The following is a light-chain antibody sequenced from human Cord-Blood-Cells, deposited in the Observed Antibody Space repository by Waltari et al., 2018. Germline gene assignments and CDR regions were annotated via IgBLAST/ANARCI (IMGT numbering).Light chain of an antibody. CDR2: DAS. CDR3: QQYDNLPLT. V-gene: IGKV1-33*01. CDR1: QDISNY. Sequence: IQLTQSPSSLFASVVDRGTITCQASQDISNYLIWYQQKPGKAPKPLIYDASNLETGVPSRFSGSGSGTDFTFTISSLQPEDIATYYCQQYDNLPLTFGGGTKVEIE. J-gene: IGKJ4*01.